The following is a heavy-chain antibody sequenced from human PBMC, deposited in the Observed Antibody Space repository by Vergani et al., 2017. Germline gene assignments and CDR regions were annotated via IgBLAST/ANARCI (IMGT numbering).Heavy chain of an antibody. CDR2: INHSGST. CDR1: GGSFSGYY. J-gene: IGHJ4*02. D-gene: IGHD5-12*01. Sequence: QVQLQQWGAGLLKPSETLSLTCAVYGGSFSGYYWSWIRQPPGKGLEWIGEINHSGSTNYNPSLKSRVTISIYTSKNQFSLKLSSVTAADTAVYYSARGRYSGYDFDCWGEGTLVTVSS. V-gene: IGHV4-34*01. CDR3: ARGRYSGYDFDC.